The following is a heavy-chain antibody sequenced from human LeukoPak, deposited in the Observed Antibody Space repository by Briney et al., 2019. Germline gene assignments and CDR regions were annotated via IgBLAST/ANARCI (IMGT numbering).Heavy chain of an antibody. CDR1: GFTVSSYA. V-gene: IGHV3-30-3*01. Sequence: GGSLRLSCAASGFTVSSYAMHLVRQAAGKGLEWVAVISYDGSNKYYADSVKGRFTISRDNSKNTLYLQMNSLRAEDTAVYYCAREGIAARHFDYWGQGTLVTVSS. CDR2: ISYDGSNK. CDR3: AREGIAARHFDY. J-gene: IGHJ4*02. D-gene: IGHD6-6*01.